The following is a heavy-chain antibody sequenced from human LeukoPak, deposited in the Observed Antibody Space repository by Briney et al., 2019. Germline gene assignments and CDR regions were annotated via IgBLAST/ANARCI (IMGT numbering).Heavy chain of an antibody. CDR2: TYYRSNWFN. CDR3: AKNYGDSNWFDP. Sequence: SQTLSLTCAISGDSVSSNSAAWNWIRQSPSRGLEWLGRTYYRSNWFNDFALSVKSRMTINPDTSKNQFSLQLNSVTPEDTAVYYCAKNYGDSNWFDPWGQGTLVTVPS. J-gene: IGHJ5*02. CDR1: GDSVSSNSAA. V-gene: IGHV6-1*01. D-gene: IGHD4-17*01.